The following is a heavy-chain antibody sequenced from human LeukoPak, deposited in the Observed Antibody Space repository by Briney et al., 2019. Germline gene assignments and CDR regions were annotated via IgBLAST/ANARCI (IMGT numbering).Heavy chain of an antibody. J-gene: IGHJ4*02. CDR1: GFTVSSNY. CDR3: ARDQGGDYYDSSGYFIPFDY. CDR2: ISSSSSYI. D-gene: IGHD3-22*01. V-gene: IGHV3-21*01. Sequence: GGSLRLPCAASGFTVSSNYMNWVRQAPGKGLEWVSSISSSSSYIYYADSVKGRFTISRDNAKNSLYLQMNSLRAEDTAVYYCARDQGGDYYDSSGYFIPFDYWGQGTLVTVSS.